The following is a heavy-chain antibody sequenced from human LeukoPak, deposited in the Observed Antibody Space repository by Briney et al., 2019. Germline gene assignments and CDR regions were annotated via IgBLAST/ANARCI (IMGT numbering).Heavy chain of an antibody. CDR1: GFTFSSYG. CDR2: ISGSGGST. D-gene: IGHD6-13*01. Sequence: GGTLRLSCAASGFTFSSYGMSWVRQAPGKGLEWVSAISGSGGSTYNADSVKGRFTISRDNSKNTLYLQMNSLRAEDTAVYYCAKDQQLGPYYFDYWGQGTLVTVSS. J-gene: IGHJ4*02. V-gene: IGHV3-23*01. CDR3: AKDQQLGPYYFDY.